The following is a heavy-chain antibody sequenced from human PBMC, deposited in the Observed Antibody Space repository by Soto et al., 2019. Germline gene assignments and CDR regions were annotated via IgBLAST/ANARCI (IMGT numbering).Heavy chain of an antibody. D-gene: IGHD6-19*01. CDR1: GFTFSDYA. CDR3: AKGGRRWLVTSDFNY. J-gene: IGHJ4*02. CDR2: VTHDGRNT. V-gene: IGHV3-30*18. Sequence: VQLVESGGGVVQPGRSLRLSCAASGFTFSDYAMHWVRQAPGKGLEWVAVVTHDGRNTHYADSVKGRFTISRDSSKNTVSLEMTSLRAEKTAVYYCAKGGRRWLVTSDFNYWGQGALVTVSS.